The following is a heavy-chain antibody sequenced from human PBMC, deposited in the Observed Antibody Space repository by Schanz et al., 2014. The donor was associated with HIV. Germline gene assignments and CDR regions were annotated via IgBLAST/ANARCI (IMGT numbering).Heavy chain of an antibody. CDR2: IYTSGGT. V-gene: IGHV4-4*07. CDR3: ARTVPRYDSSGSYPDAFDI. CDR1: GGPISSYY. D-gene: IGHD3-22*01. Sequence: QVQLQESGPGLVKPSETLSLTCTVSGGPISSYYWTWIRQPAGKGLEWIGRIYTSGGTIYNPSLKSRVTMSVDTPKTQFSLKRGSVTAADTAVYYCARTVPRYDSSGSYPDAFDIWGQGTMVTVSS. J-gene: IGHJ3*02.